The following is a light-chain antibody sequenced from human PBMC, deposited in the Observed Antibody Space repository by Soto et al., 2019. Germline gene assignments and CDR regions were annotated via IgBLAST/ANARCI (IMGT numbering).Light chain of an antibody. CDR2: VND. CDR1: DSNIGKNS. V-gene: IGLV1-44*01. J-gene: IGLJ3*02. CDR3: VAWDDSLNGWV. Sequence: QSVLTQPPSASGTTGQRVTISCSGSDSNIGKNSVNWHQQLPQTAPKLLIYVNDQRPSGVPDRFSGSKSGTSASLAISGLQSEDEADYYCVAWDDSLNGWVFGGGTKLTVL.